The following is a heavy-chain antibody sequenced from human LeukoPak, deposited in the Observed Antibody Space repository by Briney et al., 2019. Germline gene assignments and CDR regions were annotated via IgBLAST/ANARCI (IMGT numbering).Heavy chain of an antibody. CDR2: ISAYNGNT. J-gene: IGHJ4*02. CDR1: GYXFTSYG. D-gene: IGHD6-19*01. CDR3: ARDTFIAVAGTSDY. V-gene: IGHV1-18*01. Sequence: ASVKVSCKASGYXFTSYGISWVRQAPGQGLEWMGWISAYNGNTNYAQKLQGRVTMTTDTSTSTAYMELRSLRSDDTAVYYCARDTFIAVAGTSDYWGQGTLVTVSS.